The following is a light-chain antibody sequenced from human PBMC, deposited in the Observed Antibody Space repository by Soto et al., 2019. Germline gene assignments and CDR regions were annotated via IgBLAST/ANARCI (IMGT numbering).Light chain of an antibody. CDR2: GAS. V-gene: IGKV3-20*01. J-gene: IGKJ1*01. CDR3: QQYDSSPRT. CDR1: QSVTTSY. Sequence: EIVLTQSPGTLSLSAGERATVSCRASQSVTTSYLAWYQQKPGQAPRLLIYGASSRAAGIPDRFSGSGSGTDFTLTITRLEPEDFAVYFCQQYDSSPRTFGQGTKVDIK.